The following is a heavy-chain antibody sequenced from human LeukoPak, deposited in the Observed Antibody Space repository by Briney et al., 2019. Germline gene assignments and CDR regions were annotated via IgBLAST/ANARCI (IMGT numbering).Heavy chain of an antibody. CDR2: ISAYSGNT. J-gene: IGHJ4*02. V-gene: IGHV1-18*01. Sequence: ASVKVSCKASGYTFTSYGISWVRQAPGQGLEWMGWISAYSGNTNYAQKLQGRVTMTTDTSTSTAYMELRSLRSDDTAVYYCARDAVASSSWYGELDYWGQGTLVTVSS. CDR3: ARDAVASSSWYGELDY. D-gene: IGHD6-13*01. CDR1: GYTFTSYG.